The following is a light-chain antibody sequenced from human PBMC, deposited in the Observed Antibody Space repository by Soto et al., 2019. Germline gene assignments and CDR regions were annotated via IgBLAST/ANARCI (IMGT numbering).Light chain of an antibody. Sequence: QSAPTQPASVSGSPGQSIAIACTGTSSDVGGYNYVSWYQQHPGKAPKLMIYDVSNRPSGVSNRFSGSKSGNTASLTISGLQAEDEADYYCSSYTSSSTYAFGTGPRSPS. V-gene: IGLV2-14*01. CDR2: DVS. CDR1: SSDVGGYNY. J-gene: IGLJ1*01. CDR3: SSYTSSSTYA.